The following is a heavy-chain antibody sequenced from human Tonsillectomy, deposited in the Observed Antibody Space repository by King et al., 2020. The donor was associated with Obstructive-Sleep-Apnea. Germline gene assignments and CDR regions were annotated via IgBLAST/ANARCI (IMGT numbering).Heavy chain of an antibody. CDR3: ARAGPTIAAAGTGGYYYYYYGMDV. V-gene: IGHV1-2*04. D-gene: IGHD6-13*01. CDR1: GYTFTGYY. CDR2: INPNSGGT. J-gene: IGHJ6*02. Sequence: VQLVQSGAEVKNPGASVKVSCKASGYTFTGYYMHWVRQAPGQGLEWMGWINPNSGGTNYAQKFQDWVTMTRDTSISTAYMELSRLRSDDTAVYYCARAGPTIAAAGTGGYYYYYYGMDVWGQGTTVTVSS.